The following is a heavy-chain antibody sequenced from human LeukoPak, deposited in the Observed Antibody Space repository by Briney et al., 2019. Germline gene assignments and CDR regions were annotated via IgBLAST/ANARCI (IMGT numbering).Heavy chain of an antibody. CDR1: GFTFSSYG. D-gene: IGHD3-3*02. CDR2: IWYDGSNK. J-gene: IGHJ4*02. Sequence: PGGSLRLSCAASGFTFSSYGMHWVRQAPGKGLEWVAVIWYDGSNKYYADSVKGRFTISRDNSKNTLYLQMNSLRAEDTAVYYCARDHFWSGYADLGYWGQGTLVTVSS. V-gene: IGHV3-33*01. CDR3: ARDHFWSGYADLGY.